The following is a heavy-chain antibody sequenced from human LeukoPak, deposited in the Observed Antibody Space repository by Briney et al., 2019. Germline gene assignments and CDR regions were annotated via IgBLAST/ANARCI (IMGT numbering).Heavy chain of an antibody. CDR2: ISYDGSEN. CDR1: GFTLSNYG. V-gene: IGHV3-30*18. Sequence: GGPLRLSCAASGFTLSNYGMHWVRQAPGKGLEWVAVISYDGSENYYADSVKGRFTISRDKSKNTLYLQMNSLRAEDTAVYYCAKDRYSSSWYYFDYWGQGTLVTVSS. CDR3: AKDRYSSSWYYFDY. D-gene: IGHD6-13*01. J-gene: IGHJ4*02.